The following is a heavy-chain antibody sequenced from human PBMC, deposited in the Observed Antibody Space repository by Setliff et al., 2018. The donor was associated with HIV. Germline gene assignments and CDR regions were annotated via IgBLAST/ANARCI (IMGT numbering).Heavy chain of an antibody. CDR3: ARDGAGHRYMDF. CDR2: TSYDGYDK. CDR1: GFLFSSYG. V-gene: IGHV3-30*19. Sequence: GGSLRLSCAASGFLFSSYGMHWVRQAPGKGLEWVAVTSYDGYDKYYADSVKGRFTISRDNSRNTLFLQANSLRVEDTAVYYCARDGAGHRYMDFLGKGTTVTVSS. J-gene: IGHJ6*03. D-gene: IGHD3-16*01.